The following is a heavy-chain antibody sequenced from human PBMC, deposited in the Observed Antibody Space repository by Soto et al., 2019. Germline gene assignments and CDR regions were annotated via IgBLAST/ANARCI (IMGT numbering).Heavy chain of an antibody. Sequence: QVQLVQSGAEVKKPGASVKVSCKASGYTFTSYAMHWVRQAPGQRLEWMGWINAGSGNTKYSQKFQGRVTITRDTSASTAYMELSSLRSEDTAVYYCARDGYYSSLRFDYWGQGTLVTVSS. CDR1: GYTFTSYA. D-gene: IGHD6-19*01. CDR3: ARDGYYSSLRFDY. J-gene: IGHJ4*02. CDR2: INAGSGNT. V-gene: IGHV1-3*01.